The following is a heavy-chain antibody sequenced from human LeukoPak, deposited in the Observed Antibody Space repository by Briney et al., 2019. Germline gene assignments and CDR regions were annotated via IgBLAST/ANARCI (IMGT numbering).Heavy chain of an antibody. D-gene: IGHD3-22*01. CDR2: IYYSGST. CDR1: GGSISDSSYY. V-gene: IGHV4-61*05. CDR3: ARIYYYDSSGYSTIYWYFDL. Sequence: PSETLSLTCTVSGGSISDSSYYWGWIRQPPGKGLEWIGYIYYSGSTNYNPSLKSRVTISVDTSKNQFSLKLSSVTAADTAVYYCARIYYYDSSGYSTIYWYFDLWGRGTLVTVSS. J-gene: IGHJ2*01.